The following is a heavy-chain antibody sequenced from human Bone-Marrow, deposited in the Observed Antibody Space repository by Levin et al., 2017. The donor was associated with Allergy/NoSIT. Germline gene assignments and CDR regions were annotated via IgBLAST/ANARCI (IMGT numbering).Heavy chain of an antibody. D-gene: IGHD3-3*01. J-gene: IGHJ4*01. CDR2: IWYDGINK. Sequence: GGSLRLSCEGSGFSFGDYGMHWVRQTPGKGLQWVASIWYDGINKYFGDFVKGRFTISRYNSKNILFLQMNSLRAEDTAIYYCARDDEVRNDFWSGYLDLWGNGTLVTVSS. V-gene: IGHV3-33*01. CDR3: ARDDEVRNDFWSGYLDL. CDR1: GFSFGDYG.